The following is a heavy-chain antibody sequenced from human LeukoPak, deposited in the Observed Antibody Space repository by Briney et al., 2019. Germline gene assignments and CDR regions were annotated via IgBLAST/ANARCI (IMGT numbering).Heavy chain of an antibody. CDR3: AQDLEY. CDR1: GVTFSSSS. V-gene: IGHV3-23*01. J-gene: IGHJ4*02. Sequence: GGSLRLSCAASGVTFSSSSMNWVRQAPGKGLEWVSTIGSGGTGTHYADSVKGRFTISRDNYKNTVYPHMNSLRAEDTAVYYCAQDLEYWGRGTQVTVSS. CDR2: IGSGGTGT.